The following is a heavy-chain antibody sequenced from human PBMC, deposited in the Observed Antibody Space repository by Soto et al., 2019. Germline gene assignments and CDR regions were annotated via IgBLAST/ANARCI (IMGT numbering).Heavy chain of an antibody. CDR3: ARPTLLSFGESGGFDP. CDR1: GFTFSSYG. CDR2: IWYDGSNK. D-gene: IGHD3-10*01. J-gene: IGHJ5*02. Sequence: QVQLVESGGGVVQPGRSLRLSCAASGFTFSSYGMHWVRQAPGKGLEWVAVIWYDGSNKYYADSVKGRFTISRDNSKNTLYLQMNSLRAEDTAVYYCARPTLLSFGESGGFDPWGQGTLLTVSS. V-gene: IGHV3-33*01.